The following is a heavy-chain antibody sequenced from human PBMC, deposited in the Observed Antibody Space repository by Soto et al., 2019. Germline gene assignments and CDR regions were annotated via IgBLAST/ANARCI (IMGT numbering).Heavy chain of an antibody. D-gene: IGHD3-16*01. CDR2: VSDDDSKR. CDR3: AKDINTGPWHWGADS. J-gene: IGHJ4*02. V-gene: IGHV3-30*18. CDR1: GFSFSSYG. Sequence: QVQLVESGGGVVQPGRSLRLSCAASGFSFSSYGMHCVRQAPGKGLEWVACVSDDDSKRYHIDSVKGRFTISRDNSKNTLYLEMNGLRAEDTAVYYCAKDINTGPWHWGADSWGQGTRVTVSS.